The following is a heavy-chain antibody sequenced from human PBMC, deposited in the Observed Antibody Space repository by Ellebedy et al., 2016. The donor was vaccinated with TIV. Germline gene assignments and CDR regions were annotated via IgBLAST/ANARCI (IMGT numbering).Heavy chain of an antibody. CDR1: GYTFTSYY. CDR2: INPNSGGT. CDR3: ARDPLYYYYGSGSYNYYGMDV. D-gene: IGHD3-10*01. V-gene: IGHV1-2*04. J-gene: IGHJ6*02. Sequence: ASVKVSCXASGYTFTSYYMHWVRQAPGQGLEWMGWINPNSGGTNYAQKFQGWVTMTRDTSISTAYMELSRLRSDDTAVYYCARDPLYYYYGSGSYNYYGMDVWGQGTTVTVSS.